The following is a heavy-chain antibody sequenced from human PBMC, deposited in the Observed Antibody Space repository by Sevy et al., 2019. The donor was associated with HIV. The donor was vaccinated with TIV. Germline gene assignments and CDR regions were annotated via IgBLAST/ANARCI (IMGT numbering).Heavy chain of an antibody. Sequence: GGSLRLSCAASGFTFSSYAMHWVRQAPGKGLEWVAVISYDGSNKYYADSVKGRFTISRDNSKNTLYLQMNSLRAEDTAVYYCARAILTKRTGCGDAFDIWGQGTMVTVSS. CDR1: GFTFSSYA. J-gene: IGHJ3*02. V-gene: IGHV3-30-3*01. D-gene: IGHD2-8*01. CDR2: ISYDGSNK. CDR3: ARAILTKRTGCGDAFDI.